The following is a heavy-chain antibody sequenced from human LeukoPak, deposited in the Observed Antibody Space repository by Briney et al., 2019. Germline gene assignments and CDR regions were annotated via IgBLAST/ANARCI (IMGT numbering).Heavy chain of an antibody. Sequence: GGSLRLSCAASGFTFSSYAMHWVRQAPGKGLEWVAVISYDGSEKYYADSVKGRFTISRDNSKNTLYLQMNSLRAEDTAVYYCARAGAHYYDSSGYYYGLDYWGQGTLVTVSS. CDR1: GFTFSSYA. D-gene: IGHD3-22*01. J-gene: IGHJ4*02. V-gene: IGHV3-30*04. CDR2: ISYDGSEK. CDR3: ARAGAHYYDSSGYYYGLDY.